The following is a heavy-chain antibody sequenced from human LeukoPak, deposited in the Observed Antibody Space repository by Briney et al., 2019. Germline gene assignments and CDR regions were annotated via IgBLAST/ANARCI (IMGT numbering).Heavy chain of an antibody. CDR3: ARGPGGAFGSGSFFDY. Sequence: PSETLSLTCTVSGGSISSYYWSWIRQPPGKGLEWIGYIYYSGSTNYNPSLKSRVTISVDTSKNQFSLRLSSVTAADTAVFYCARGPGGAFGSGSFFDYWGQGTLVSVSS. CDR1: GGSISSYY. D-gene: IGHD3-10*01. J-gene: IGHJ4*02. V-gene: IGHV4-59*12. CDR2: IYYSGST.